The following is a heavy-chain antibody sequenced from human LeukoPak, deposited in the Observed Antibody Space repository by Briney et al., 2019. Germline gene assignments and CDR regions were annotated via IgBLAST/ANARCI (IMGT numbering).Heavy chain of an antibody. CDR1: GFTFSSYG. CDR3: AKDQMRLRSYYYMDV. CDR2: IWYDGSNK. V-gene: IGHV3-33*06. Sequence: PGGSLRLSCAASGFTFSSYGMHWVRQAPGKGLEWVAVIWYDGSNKHYADSVKGRFTISRDNSKNTLYLQMNSLRAEDTAVYYCAKDQMRLRSYYYMDVWGKGTTVTVSS. D-gene: IGHD6-25*01. J-gene: IGHJ6*03.